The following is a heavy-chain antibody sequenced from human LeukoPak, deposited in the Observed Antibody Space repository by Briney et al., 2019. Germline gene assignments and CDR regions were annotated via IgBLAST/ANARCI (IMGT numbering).Heavy chain of an antibody. V-gene: IGHV3-9*01. CDR3: VRDSGWFRFDY. CDR1: GFIFNNYA. CDR2: ISWNSGSI. J-gene: IGHJ4*02. D-gene: IGHD6-19*01. Sequence: GGSLRLSCAGSGFIFNNYAMHWVRQPPGKGLEWVSGISWNSGSIDYADSVKGRFTISRDNAKNSLYLEMNSLRAEGAAVYYCVRDSGWFRFDYWGQGTLVTVSS.